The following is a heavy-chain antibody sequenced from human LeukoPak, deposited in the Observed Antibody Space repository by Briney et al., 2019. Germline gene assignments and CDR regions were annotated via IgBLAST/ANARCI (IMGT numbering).Heavy chain of an antibody. J-gene: IGHJ6*03. CDR3: ARMEVVPAAMPDYYYYMDV. CDR1: GGSISSSNW. D-gene: IGHD2-2*01. V-gene: IGHV4-4*02. CDR2: IYHSGST. Sequence: PSETLSLTCAVSGGSISSSNWWSWVRQPPGKGLEWIGEIYHSGSTNYNPSLKSRVTISVDKSKNQFSLKLSSVTAADTAVYYCARMEVVPAAMPDYYYYMDVWGKGTTVTVSS.